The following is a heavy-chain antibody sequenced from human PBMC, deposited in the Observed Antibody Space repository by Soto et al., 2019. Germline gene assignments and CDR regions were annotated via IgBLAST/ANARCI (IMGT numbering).Heavy chain of an antibody. J-gene: IGHJ4*02. CDR2: INPNSGGT. V-gene: IGHV1-2*02. CDR1: GFIFSNYG. CDR3: AREPATAKPEGVDF. D-gene: IGHD1-1*01. Sequence: QVQLVESGGGVVQPGRSLRLSCAASGFIFSNYGMHWVRQAPGQGLEWMGWINPNSGGTKYAPKFQGGVTMTRDTSITTAYMELSRLRSGDTAVYYCAREPATAKPEGVDFWGQGTLVTVSS.